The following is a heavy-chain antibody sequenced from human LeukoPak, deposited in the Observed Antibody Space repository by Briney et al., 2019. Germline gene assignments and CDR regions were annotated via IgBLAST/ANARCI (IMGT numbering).Heavy chain of an antibody. CDR2: ISGSGGST. D-gene: IGHD3-10*01. Sequence: GGSLRLSCVASGFTFSSYAMSWVRQAPGKGLEWVSAISGSGGSTDYADSVKGRFTISRDNAKNSLYLQMNSLRAEDTAVYYCAREITMVRGVNLYYYYGMDVWGQGTTVTVS. V-gene: IGHV3-23*01. CDR1: GFTFSSYA. J-gene: IGHJ6*02. CDR3: AREITMVRGVNLYYYYGMDV.